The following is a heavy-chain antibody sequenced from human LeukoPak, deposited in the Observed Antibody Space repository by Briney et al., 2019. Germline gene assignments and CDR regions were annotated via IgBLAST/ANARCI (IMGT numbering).Heavy chain of an antibody. J-gene: IGHJ4*02. D-gene: IGHD1-26*01. Sequence: ASVKVSCKASGYTFSDYGISWVRQAPGQGLEWMGWISGYNGNTNYAQKLQGRVTMTTDTSTSTAYMELRSLKSDDTAVYYCGRSREGLYSGSPLDYWGQGTLVTVSS. CDR3: GRSREGLYSGSPLDY. V-gene: IGHV1-18*01. CDR1: GYTFSDYG. CDR2: ISGYNGNT.